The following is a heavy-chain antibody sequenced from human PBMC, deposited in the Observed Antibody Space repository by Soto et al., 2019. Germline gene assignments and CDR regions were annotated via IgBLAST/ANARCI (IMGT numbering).Heavy chain of an antibody. V-gene: IGHV1-8*01. CDR3: ARGVSSSWYGITYYYYGMDV. CDR1: GYTFTSYD. Sequence: GASVKVSCKASGYTFTSYDINWVRQATGQGLEWMGWMNPNSGNTGYAQKFQGRVTMTRNTSISTAYMELSSLRSEDTAVYYCARGVSSSWYGITYYYYGMDVWGQGTRVTVSS. J-gene: IGHJ6*02. D-gene: IGHD6-13*01. CDR2: MNPNSGNT.